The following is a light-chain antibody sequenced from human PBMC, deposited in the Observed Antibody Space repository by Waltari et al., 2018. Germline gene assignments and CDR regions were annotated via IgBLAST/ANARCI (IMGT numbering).Light chain of an antibody. Sequence: QSVLTQPPSASGTPGQRVTISCSGSSSNIGSTTVNWYQQFPGTSPRLLFYTNDQRPSGVPDRFSASRSGTSASLAISGLRSEDDADYYCAAWDDSLNGQVFGGGTKLTVL. CDR1: SSNIGSTT. CDR3: AAWDDSLNGQV. J-gene: IGLJ3*02. CDR2: TND. V-gene: IGLV1-44*01.